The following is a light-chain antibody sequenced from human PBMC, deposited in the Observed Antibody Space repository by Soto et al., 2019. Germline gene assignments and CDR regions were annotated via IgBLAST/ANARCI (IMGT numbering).Light chain of an antibody. V-gene: IGKV3-15*01. J-gene: IGKJ4*01. CDR1: QSVNSN. Sequence: EIVMTQSPATLSVSLGKRATLSCRASQSVNSNLAWYQQKPGQAPRLLIYGASTRATGIPARFSGSGSGTDFTLTISSLQSEDFAVYYCQQYNNWPPLTFGGGTKVEIK. CDR2: GAS. CDR3: QQYNNWPPLT.